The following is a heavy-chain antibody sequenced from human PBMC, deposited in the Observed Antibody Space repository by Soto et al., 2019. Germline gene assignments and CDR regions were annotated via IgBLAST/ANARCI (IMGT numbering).Heavy chain of an antibody. CDR1: GYIFVNYG. CDR3: VMVDNYVTPTPQDV. J-gene: IGHJ6*02. D-gene: IGHD3-16*01. CDR2: ISPYTGNT. V-gene: IGHV1-18*01. Sequence: QVQLVQSGDEVKKPGASVKVSCKASGYIFVNYGIAWVRQAPGQGLEWMGWISPYTGNTHSATKVQGRLTMTPATXXSTAYMALGSLTSDDTAVYYCVMVDNYVTPTPQDVWGQGTTVTVSS.